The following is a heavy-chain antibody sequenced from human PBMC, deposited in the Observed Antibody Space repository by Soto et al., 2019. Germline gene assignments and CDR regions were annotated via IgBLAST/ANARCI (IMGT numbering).Heavy chain of an antibody. D-gene: IGHD3-10*01. CDR2: ISSNGGTT. V-gene: IGHV3-64*01. CDR1: GFTFSSYD. CDR3: VRRVSGTYDY. Sequence: EVQLAESGGGMVQPGGSLRLSCVASGFTFSSYDMHWVRQAPGKGQEYVSSISSNGGTTYYGNSVKGRFTISRDNSKKPLYLQMGSMRAEDMSVYYCVRRVSGTYDYWGQGTLVTVSS. J-gene: IGHJ4*02.